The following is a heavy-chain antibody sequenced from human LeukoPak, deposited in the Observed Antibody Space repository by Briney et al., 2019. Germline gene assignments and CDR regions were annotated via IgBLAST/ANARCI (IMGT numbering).Heavy chain of an antibody. D-gene: IGHD6-13*01. V-gene: IGHV3-48*04. Sequence: PGGSLRLSCAASGFTFSSYSMNWVRQAPGKGLEWVSYIGSSGATIYYARSVKGRFTVSRDNAKNSLHLQMNSLRAEDTAIYYCARLTAAGMDYYMDVWGKGTTVTVSS. CDR1: GFTFSSYS. J-gene: IGHJ6*03. CDR3: ARLTAAGMDYYMDV. CDR2: IGSSGATI.